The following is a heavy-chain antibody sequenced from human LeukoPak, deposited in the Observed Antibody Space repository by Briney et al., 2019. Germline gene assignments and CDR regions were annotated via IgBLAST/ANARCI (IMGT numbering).Heavy chain of an antibody. J-gene: IGHJ4*02. D-gene: IGHD5-24*01. V-gene: IGHV4-59*08. Sequence: NPSETLSLTCTVSGGSISGYYWSWIRQPPGKGLEWIGYIFYSGSTNYNPSPKSRVTISVDTSKNQFSLKLSSVTAADTAVYYCARRRDGYNNFDYWGQGTLVTVSS. CDR3: ARRRDGYNNFDY. CDR2: IFYSGST. CDR1: GGSISGYY.